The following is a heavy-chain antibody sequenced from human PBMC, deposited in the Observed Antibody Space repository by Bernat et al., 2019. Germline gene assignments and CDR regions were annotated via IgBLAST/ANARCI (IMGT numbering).Heavy chain of an antibody. D-gene: IGHD3-16*01. V-gene: IGHV1-46*01. CDR1: GYTFTSYY. J-gene: IGHJ4*02. CDR2: INPSGGNT. Sequence: QVQLVQSGAEVKKPGASVKVSCKASGYTFTSYYMHWVRQAPGQGLEWMGVINPSGGNTSYAQNFQGRVTVTRDTSASTVYMELSSLRSEDTAVYYCARVERGNSLGGDYWGQGTLLTVSS. CDR3: ARVERGNSLGGDY.